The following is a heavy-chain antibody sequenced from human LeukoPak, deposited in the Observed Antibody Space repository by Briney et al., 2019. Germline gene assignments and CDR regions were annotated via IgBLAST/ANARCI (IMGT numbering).Heavy chain of an antibody. CDR1: GVILSIYN. CDR2: ISRSASNI. Sequence: PGGSLSLSCVLSGVILSIYNMIWVREATGRGLESVSSISRSASNIYYADSVKGRFTISRDNAKNSFYLQMNSLRAEDTAVFHCARDPEGFGATYFDYWGQGTLVTVSS. V-gene: IGHV3-21*01. D-gene: IGHD3-16*01. CDR3: ARDPEGFGATYFDY. J-gene: IGHJ4*02.